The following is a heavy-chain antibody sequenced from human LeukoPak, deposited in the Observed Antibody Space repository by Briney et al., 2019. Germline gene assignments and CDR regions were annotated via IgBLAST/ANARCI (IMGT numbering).Heavy chain of an antibody. D-gene: IGHD3-22*01. CDR1: GFTFSSYS. J-gene: IGHJ4*02. V-gene: IGHV3-48*01. CDR2: ISDSGGRT. Sequence: PGGSLRLSCAASGFTFSSYSMNWVRQAPGKGLEWVSSISDSGGRTYYADSVKGRFTISRDNAKNSLYLQMNSLRAEDTAVYYCARGAYYYEDWGQGTLVTVSS. CDR3: ARGAYYYED.